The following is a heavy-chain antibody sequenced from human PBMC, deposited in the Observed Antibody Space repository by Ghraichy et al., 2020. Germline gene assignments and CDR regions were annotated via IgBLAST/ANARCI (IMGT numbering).Heavy chain of an antibody. J-gene: IGHJ5*02. Sequence: SDPTLVKPTQTLTLTCTFSGFSLSTSGMCVSWIRQPPGKALEWLALIDWDDDKYYSTSLKTRLTISKDTSKNQVVLTMTNMDPVDTATYYCARGIEYYDSSGFQRGWFDPWGQGTLVTVSS. CDR2: IDWDDDK. CDR3: ARGIEYYDSSGFQRGWFDP. V-gene: IGHV2-70*01. CDR1: GFSLSTSGMC. D-gene: IGHD3-22*01.